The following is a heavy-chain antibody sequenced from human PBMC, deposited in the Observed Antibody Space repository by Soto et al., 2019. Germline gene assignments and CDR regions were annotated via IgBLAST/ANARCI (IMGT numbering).Heavy chain of an antibody. CDR3: ARGVATIGP. J-gene: IGHJ5*02. CDR2: IYYSGST. D-gene: IGHD5-12*01. Sequence: QVQLQESGPRLVKPSETLSLTCSVSGDSISSYYWSWIRQPPGKGLEWIGYIYYSGSTNYNPSFTSRVTISVDTPKHQFSLKLTSVTAADTDVYYCARGVATIGPWGQGTLVTVPS. CDR1: GDSISSYY. V-gene: IGHV4-59*01.